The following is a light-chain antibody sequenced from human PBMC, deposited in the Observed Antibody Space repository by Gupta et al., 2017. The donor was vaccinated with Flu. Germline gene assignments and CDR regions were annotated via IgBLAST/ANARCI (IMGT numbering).Light chain of an antibody. CDR1: SSDVGRSNY. CDR3: HSETSTNNFYV. CDR2: DVS. J-gene: IGLJ1*01. V-gene: IGLV2-14*01. Sequence: QSALTQPASVSGPPGQSITIPCTGTSSDVGRSNYVSWYQQHPGKAPKLIIYDVSYRRSGVPGRFSGSKSVNTASLTIAGLEAEEETDYYCHSETSTNNFYVFGTGTKVTVL.